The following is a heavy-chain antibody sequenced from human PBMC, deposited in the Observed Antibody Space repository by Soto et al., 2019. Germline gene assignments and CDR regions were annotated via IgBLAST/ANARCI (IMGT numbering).Heavy chain of an antibody. J-gene: IGHJ6*02. CDR3: SRGVDAGVDV. V-gene: IGHV1-8*01. D-gene: IGHD1-1*01. Sequence: ASVKVSCKGSGYTFTSYHTNWVRRATGEGLEWMGWMNPDNGDTGYAQHFQGRVTMTRDTSISTAYMELSSLRSEDTAVYYCSRGVDAGVDVWGQGTTVTVSS. CDR2: MNPDNGDT. CDR1: GYTFTSYH.